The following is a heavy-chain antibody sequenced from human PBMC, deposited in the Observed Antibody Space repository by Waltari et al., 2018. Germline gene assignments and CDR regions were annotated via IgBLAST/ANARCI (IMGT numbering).Heavy chain of an antibody. CDR1: GGSFSDDY. V-gene: IGHV4-34*01. CDR3: ARRGTMTKNFGEKIKQSYPYMDV. Sequence: QVQLQQWGAGLVRPSETLSLTCAVYGGSFSDDYWSWIRQSPGKGLEWIGDINRRGSNNDDPSLKSRLSMAVDTSQNQLSLGLSSVTAADTGLYYCARRGTMTKNFGEKIKQSYPYMDVWGAGTTVIVSS. CDR2: INRRGSN. J-gene: IGHJ6*03. D-gene: IGHD4-17*01.